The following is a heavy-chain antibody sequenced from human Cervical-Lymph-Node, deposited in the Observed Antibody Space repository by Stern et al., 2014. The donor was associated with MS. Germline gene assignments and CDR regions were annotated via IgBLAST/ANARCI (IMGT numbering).Heavy chain of an antibody. V-gene: IGHV3-49*05. CDR2: IRSNIYGGTT. J-gene: IGHJ4*02. CDR1: GFTFGDYA. Sequence: EVQLVESGGGLVKPGRSLRLSCTASGFTFGDYAMSWFRQAPGKGLAWVAFIRSNIYGGTTEYAASVKGRFTISRDDSNSIAYLQMDSLTTEDTAIYYCARDSPFFDYWGQGTLVTVSS. CDR3: ARDSPFFDY.